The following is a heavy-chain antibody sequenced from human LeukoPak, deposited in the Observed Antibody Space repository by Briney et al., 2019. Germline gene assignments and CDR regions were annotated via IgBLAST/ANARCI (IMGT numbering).Heavy chain of an antibody. CDR2: WEN. D-gene: IGHD1-26*01. CDR3: ARETAERYRGSYFDY. J-gene: IGHJ4*02. CDR1: GASVSSGPYY. Sequence: SETLSLTCTVSGASVSSGPYYWSWIRQPPGEGLEWIGWENNYNVSLKSRVIISVDRSKNQFSLTFISVTAADTAVYICARETAERYRGSYFDYWGQGALATVSS. V-gene: IGHV4-61*01.